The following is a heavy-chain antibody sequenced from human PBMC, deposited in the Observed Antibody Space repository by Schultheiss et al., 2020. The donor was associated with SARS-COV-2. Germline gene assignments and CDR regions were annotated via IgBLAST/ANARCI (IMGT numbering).Heavy chain of an antibody. V-gene: IGHV3-7*03. CDR1: GFNLRNYW. J-gene: IGHJ4*02. D-gene: IGHD2-15*01. CDR2: IKQDGSVE. CDR3: ARDRGIVVVVAAFDY. Sequence: GESLKISCAASGFNLRNYWMDWVRQAPGKGLQWVANIKQDGSVEHYVDSVRGRFIISRDNAKNSLDLQMNSLRVDDTAVYYCARDRGIVVVVAAFDYWGQGTLVTVSS.